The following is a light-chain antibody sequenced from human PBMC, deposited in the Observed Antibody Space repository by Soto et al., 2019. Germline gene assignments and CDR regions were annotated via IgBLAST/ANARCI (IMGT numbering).Light chain of an antibody. CDR3: GTWDTSLSAVV. J-gene: IGLJ2*01. CDR1: SSNIGKNY. V-gene: IGLV1-51*01. CDR2: DTN. Sequence: QSLLTQPPSVSAAPGQKVTISCSGASSNIGKNYVSWYQQLPGAAPKLVIFDTNKRPSGIPDRFSGSKSGTSAALDITALQTGDEADYYCGTWDTSLSAVVFGGGTKVTVL.